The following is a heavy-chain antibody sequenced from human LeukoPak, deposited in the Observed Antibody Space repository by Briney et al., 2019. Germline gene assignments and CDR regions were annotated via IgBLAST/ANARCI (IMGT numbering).Heavy chain of an antibody. D-gene: IGHD3-10*01. Sequence: PGGSLRLSCAASGFTFSDYYMSWIRQAPGKGLEWVSYISSSGSTMYYADSVKGRFTISRDNSKNTLYLQMNSLRAEDTAVYYCAKVGSVGAGGLHNYYYYMDVWGKGTTVTVSS. V-gene: IGHV3-11*01. CDR2: ISSSGSTM. CDR3: AKVGSVGAGGLHNYYYYMDV. CDR1: GFTFSDYY. J-gene: IGHJ6*03.